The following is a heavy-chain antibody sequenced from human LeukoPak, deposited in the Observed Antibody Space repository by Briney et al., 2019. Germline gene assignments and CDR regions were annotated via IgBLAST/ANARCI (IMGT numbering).Heavy chain of an antibody. CDR2: ISYDGRQN. Sequence: GRSRRLSCAASGFTFSTYAMNWVRQAPGKGLEWVAVISYDGRQNYYADSVKGRFTISRDNSKNTLYLQMNSLRDEDSAAYYCARVYLERLTAGYFDHWGQGTWVTVSP. CDR1: GFTFSTYA. CDR3: ARVYLERLTAGYFDH. J-gene: IGHJ4*02. V-gene: IGHV3-30*04. D-gene: IGHD2-8*01.